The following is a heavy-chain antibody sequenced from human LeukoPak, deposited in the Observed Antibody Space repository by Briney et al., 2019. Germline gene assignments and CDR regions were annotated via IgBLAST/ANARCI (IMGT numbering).Heavy chain of an antibody. Sequence: SESLSLTCTVSGGSISSYYWSWIRQPPGKGLEWIGYIYYSGSTNYNPSLKSRVTISVDTSKNQFSLKLSSVTAADTVVYYCARDWWDIVVVPAASYFDYWGQGTLVTVSS. J-gene: IGHJ4*02. D-gene: IGHD2-2*01. CDR1: GGSISSYY. CDR3: ARDWWDIVVVPAASYFDY. V-gene: IGHV4-59*01. CDR2: IYYSGST.